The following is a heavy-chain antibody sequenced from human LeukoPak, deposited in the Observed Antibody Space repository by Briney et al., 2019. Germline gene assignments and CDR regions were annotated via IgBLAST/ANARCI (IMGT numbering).Heavy chain of an antibody. CDR3: ARDHIRHSYGFLDY. Sequence: PGGSLRLSCAASGFTFSDYYMSWIRQAPGKGLEWVSYISSSGSTIYYADSVKGRFTISRDNAKNSLCLQMNSLRAEDTAVYYCARDHIRHSYGFLDYWGQGTLVTVSS. D-gene: IGHD5-18*01. V-gene: IGHV3-11*01. CDR2: ISSSGSTI. J-gene: IGHJ4*02. CDR1: GFTFSDYY.